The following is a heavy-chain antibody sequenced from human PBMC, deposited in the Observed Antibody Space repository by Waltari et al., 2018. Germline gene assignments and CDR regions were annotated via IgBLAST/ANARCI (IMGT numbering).Heavy chain of an antibody. CDR3: ARESPIESGDYVDGFDY. J-gene: IGHJ4*02. D-gene: IGHD4-17*01. CDR1: GGSISSGDYY. V-gene: IGHV4-30-4*08. Sequence: QVQLQESGPGLVKPSQTLSLTCTVSGGSISSGDYYWSWIRQPPGKGLEWIGYIYYSGSTYYTPSLKSRVTISVDTSKNQFSLKLSSVTAADTAVYYGARESPIESGDYVDGFDYWGQGTLVTVSS. CDR2: IYYSGST.